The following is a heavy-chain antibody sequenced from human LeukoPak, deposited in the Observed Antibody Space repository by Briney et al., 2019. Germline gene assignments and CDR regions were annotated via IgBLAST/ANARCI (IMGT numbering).Heavy chain of an antibody. D-gene: IGHD3-16*02. V-gene: IGHV3-48*03. CDR3: ARGQPRDTNYYYYGMDV. CDR2: ISSSGSTI. CDR1: GFTFSSYE. J-gene: IGHJ6*02. Sequence: PGGSLRLSCAASGFTFSSYEMNWVRQAPGKGLEWVSYISSSGSTIYYADSVKGRFTISRDNAKNSLYLQMNSLRAEDTAVYYCARGQPRDTNYYYYGMDVWGQGTTVTVSS.